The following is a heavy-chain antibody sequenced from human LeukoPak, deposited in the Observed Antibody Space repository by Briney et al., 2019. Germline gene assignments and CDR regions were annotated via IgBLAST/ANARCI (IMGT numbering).Heavy chain of an antibody. CDR1: GDSVSSTSAT. Sequence: SQTLSLTCAISGDSVSSTSATWNWIRQSLSRGLEWLGRTYYRSKWYNDYAVSVKSRITINLDTSKNQFSLQLNSVTPEDTAVYYCARGSPAFDIWGQGTLVTVSS. D-gene: IGHD1-26*01. CDR2: TYYRSKWYN. CDR3: ARGSPAFDI. J-gene: IGHJ3*02. V-gene: IGHV6-1*01.